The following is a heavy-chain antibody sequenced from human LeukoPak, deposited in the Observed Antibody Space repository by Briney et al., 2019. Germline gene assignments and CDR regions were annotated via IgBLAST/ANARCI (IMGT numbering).Heavy chain of an antibody. D-gene: IGHD5-12*01. CDR2: IIPIFGTA. J-gene: IGHJ4*02. CDR1: GGTFSSYA. CDR3: ARDAVDIVATIYLDY. Sequence: GASVKVSCKASGGTFSSYAISWVRQAPGQGLEWMGGIIPIFGTANYAQKFRGRVTITTDESTSTAYMELSSLRSEDTAVYYCARDAVDIVATIYLDYWGQGTLVTVSS. V-gene: IGHV1-69*05.